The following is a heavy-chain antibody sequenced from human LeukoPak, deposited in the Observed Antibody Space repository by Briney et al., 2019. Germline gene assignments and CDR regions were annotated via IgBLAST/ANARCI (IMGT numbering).Heavy chain of an antibody. Sequence: SETLSLTCTVSGGSISSSSYYWGWIRQPPGTGLEWIGSIYYSGSTYYNPSLKSRVTISVDTSKNQFSLKLSSVTAADTAVYYCARGAYGSFLYYYGMDVWGQGTTVTVSS. V-gene: IGHV4-39*01. D-gene: IGHD4-17*01. J-gene: IGHJ6*02. CDR2: IYYSGST. CDR1: GGSISSSSYY. CDR3: ARGAYGSFLYYYGMDV.